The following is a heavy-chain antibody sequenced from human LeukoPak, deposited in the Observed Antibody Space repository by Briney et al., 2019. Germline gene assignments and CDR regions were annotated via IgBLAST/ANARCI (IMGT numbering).Heavy chain of an antibody. D-gene: IGHD3-10*01. CDR1: GFTFDDYA. CDR3: AKGVDSGSYRVGSFDP. Sequence: GRSLRLSCAASGFTFDDYAMHWVRQPPGKGLEWVSGISWNSGSIGYADSVKGRFTISRGNAKNSLYLQMNSLRAEDTALYYCAKGVDSGSYRVGSFDPWGQGTLVTVSS. V-gene: IGHV3-9*01. J-gene: IGHJ5*02. CDR2: ISWNSGSI.